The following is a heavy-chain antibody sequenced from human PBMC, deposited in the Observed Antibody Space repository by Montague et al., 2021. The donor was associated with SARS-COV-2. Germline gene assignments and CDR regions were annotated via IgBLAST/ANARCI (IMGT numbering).Heavy chain of an antibody. J-gene: IGHJ4*02. CDR3: ARSGWLTRGFDS. Sequence: SETLSLTCTVSGGSISTYYWSWIRQPPGKGLEWIAYINYSGITNHNPSLKSRVSVSLDTSKNHFSLNLKSVTAADAAVYYCARSGWLTRGFDSWGQGTLAFGSS. D-gene: IGHD5-12*01. CDR1: GGSISTYY. CDR2: INYSGIT. V-gene: IGHV4-59*01.